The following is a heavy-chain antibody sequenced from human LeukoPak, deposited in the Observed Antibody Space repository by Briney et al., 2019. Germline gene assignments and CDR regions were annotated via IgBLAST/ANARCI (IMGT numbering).Heavy chain of an antibody. Sequence: ASVKVSCKASGGTFSSYAISWVRQAPGQGLEWMGWINPNSGGTNYAQKFQGRVTMTRDTSISTAYMELSRLRSDDTAVYYCARVDCSGGSCYPNTPIDYWGQGTLVTVSS. CDR2: INPNSGGT. J-gene: IGHJ4*02. CDR1: GGTFSSYA. D-gene: IGHD2-15*01. CDR3: ARVDCSGGSCYPNTPIDY. V-gene: IGHV1-2*02.